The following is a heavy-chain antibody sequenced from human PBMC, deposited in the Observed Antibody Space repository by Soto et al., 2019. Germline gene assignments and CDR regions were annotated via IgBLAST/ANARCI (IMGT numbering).Heavy chain of an antibody. J-gene: IGHJ4*02. D-gene: IGHD3-22*01. CDR2: IKQDGREK. CDR1: GFTFSSYW. CDR3: ARDSSLADPDYDSSGSFDY. V-gene: IGHV3-7*05. Sequence: EVQLVESGGGLVQPGGSLRLSCAASGFTFSSYWMRWVRQAPGKGLEWVANIKQDGREKYYVDSVKGRFTISRDNAKNSLDLQMSSPGAEDTAVYYCARDSSLADPDYDSSGSFDYWGRGALVTVSS.